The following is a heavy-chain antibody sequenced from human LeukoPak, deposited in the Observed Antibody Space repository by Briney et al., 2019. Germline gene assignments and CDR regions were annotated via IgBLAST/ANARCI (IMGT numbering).Heavy chain of an antibody. CDR2: PSYRGST. J-gene: IGHJ4*02. CDR1: DDSTTSFS. D-gene: IGHD3-10*01. V-gene: IGHV4-59*01. Sequence: SETLSLTCTVYDDSTTSFSWGWIRPPPGQGRGWNGYPSYRGSTTYHTSPKRRATISVATSKTQFSLKPSPATAATTAVYYCGRGVSGSYYAFHYWRRETVLTVRS. CDR3: GRGVSGSYYAFHY.